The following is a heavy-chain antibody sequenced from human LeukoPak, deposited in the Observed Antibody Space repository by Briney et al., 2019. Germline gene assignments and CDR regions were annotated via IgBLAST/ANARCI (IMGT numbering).Heavy chain of an antibody. CDR2: IYTSGST. CDR1: GGSISSYY. CDR3: ASDLAYCGGDCYSSYDAFDI. Sequence: SETLSLTCTVSGGSISSYYWSWIRQPAGKGLEWIGRIYTSGSTNYNPSLKSRVTMSVDTSKNQFSLKLSSVTAADTAVYYCASDLAYCGGDCYSSYDAFDIWGQGTMVSVSS. D-gene: IGHD2-21*02. J-gene: IGHJ3*02. V-gene: IGHV4-4*07.